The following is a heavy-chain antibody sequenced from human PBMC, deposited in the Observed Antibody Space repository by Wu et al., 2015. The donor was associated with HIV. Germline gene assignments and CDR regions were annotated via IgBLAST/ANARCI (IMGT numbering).Heavy chain of an antibody. CDR1: GGTFSSYA. CDR2: IIPIFGTA. D-gene: IGHD3-10*01. CDR3: ARVLDYYGSGSYYYYYGMDV. Sequence: QVQLVQSGAEVKKPGSSVKVSCKASGGTFSSYAISWVRQAPGQGLEWMGRIIPIFGTANYAQKFQGRVTITTDESTSTAYMELSSLRSEDTAVYYCARVLDYYGSGSYYYYYGMDVWGQGTTVTVSS. V-gene: IGHV1-69*05. J-gene: IGHJ6*02.